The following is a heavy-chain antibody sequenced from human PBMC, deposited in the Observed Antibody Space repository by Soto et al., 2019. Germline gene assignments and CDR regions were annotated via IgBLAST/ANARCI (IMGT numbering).Heavy chain of an antibody. CDR1: GGSFSGYY. CDR3: ARGGGDGGYDYGMDV. Sequence: QVQLQQWGAGLLKPSETLSLTCAVYGGSFSGYYWSWIRQPPGKGLEWIGEINHSGSTNYNPSLKRRVTISVDTSKNQFSRKLGSVTAADTAVYYCARGGGDGGYDYGMDVWGQGTTVSVSS. D-gene: IGHD3-16*01. V-gene: IGHV4-34*01. CDR2: INHSGST. J-gene: IGHJ6*02.